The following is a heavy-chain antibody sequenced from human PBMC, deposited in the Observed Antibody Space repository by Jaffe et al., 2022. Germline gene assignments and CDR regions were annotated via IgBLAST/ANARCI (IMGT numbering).Heavy chain of an antibody. CDR1: GYTFTSYY. Sequence: QVQLVQSGAEVKKPGASVKVSCKASGYTFTSYYMHWVRQAPGQGLEWMGIINPSGGSTSYAQKFQGRVTMTRDTSTSTVYMELSSLRSEDTAVYYCAREPQPQWDYSKKVDAFDIWGQGTMVTVSS. V-gene: IGHV1-46*01. D-gene: IGHD3-10*01. CDR3: AREPQPQWDYSKKVDAFDI. J-gene: IGHJ3*02. CDR2: INPSGGST.